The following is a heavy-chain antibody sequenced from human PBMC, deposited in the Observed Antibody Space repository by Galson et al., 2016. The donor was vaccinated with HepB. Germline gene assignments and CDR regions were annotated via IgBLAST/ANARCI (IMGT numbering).Heavy chain of an antibody. CDR2: IAYDGSSK. CDR1: GFIFSDYA. J-gene: IGHJ4*02. D-gene: IGHD6-13*01. V-gene: IGHV3-30*04. CDR3: ARDLNTAAAEPFDY. Sequence: SLRLSCAASGFIFSDYALHWVRQAPGKGLEWVAVIAYDGSSKYYADSVKGRFTISRDNSKNTLYLQMNSLRTEDTAVYYCARDLNTAAAEPFDYWGQGTLVTVSS.